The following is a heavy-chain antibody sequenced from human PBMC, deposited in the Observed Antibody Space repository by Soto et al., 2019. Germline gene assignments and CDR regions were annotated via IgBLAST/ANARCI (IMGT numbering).Heavy chain of an antibody. Sequence: EVQLLESGGGLVQPGVSLRLSCAASGFTFGNYAMIWVRQAPGKGLEWVSTISGGGDGTYYADSVRGRFTISRENSRNTVYLQMNSLRAEDTAVYYCAKKGLGSLATYCSTGDCHYAFDIWGQGTMVTVSS. CDR1: GFTFGNYA. D-gene: IGHD2-2*01. J-gene: IGHJ3*02. CDR2: ISGGGDGT. CDR3: AKKGLGSLATYCSTGDCHYAFDI. V-gene: IGHV3-23*01.